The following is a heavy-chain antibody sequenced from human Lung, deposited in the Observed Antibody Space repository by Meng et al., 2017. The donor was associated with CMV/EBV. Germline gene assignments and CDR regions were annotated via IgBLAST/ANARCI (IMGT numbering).Heavy chain of an antibody. D-gene: IGHD2-2*01. CDR3: ASLKDIVVVPAAKGSKYYYYGMDV. V-gene: IGHV3-48*03. CDR1: GFTFSSYE. CDR2: ISSSGSTI. Sequence: GESLKISCAASGFTFSSYEMNWVRQAPGKGLEWVSYISSSGSTIYYADSVKGRFTISRDNAKNSLYLQMNSLRAEDTAVYYCASLKDIVVVPAAKGSKYYYYGMDVWXQGTXVTVSS. J-gene: IGHJ6*02.